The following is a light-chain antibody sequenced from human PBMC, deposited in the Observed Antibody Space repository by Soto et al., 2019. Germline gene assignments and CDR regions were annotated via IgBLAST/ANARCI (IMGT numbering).Light chain of an antibody. V-gene: IGKV3-20*01. J-gene: IGKJ2*01. Sequence: EIVLTQSPGTLSLSPGERATLSCRASQSVTSNNYLAWYQQKPGQAPGLLIFGASTRATGIPDRFSGSGSGTDFTLTISRLEPEDFAVYYCQQYANLPYTFGQGTRLEIK. CDR3: QQYANLPYT. CDR2: GAS. CDR1: QSVTSNNY.